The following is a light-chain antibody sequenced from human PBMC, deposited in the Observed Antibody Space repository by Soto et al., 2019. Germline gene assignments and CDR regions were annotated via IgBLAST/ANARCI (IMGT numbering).Light chain of an antibody. V-gene: IGKV1-33*01. J-gene: IGKJ4*01. CDR1: HDISNY. CDR2: DAS. Sequence: DIQMTQYPSSLSASVGDRVTITCQSSHDISNYLNWYQQKPGKAPKLLLYDASNLETGVPSRFSGSGSGTDFTFTISSLQPEDIATEYCQQYYNLPLTFGGGTKVEIK. CDR3: QQYYNLPLT.